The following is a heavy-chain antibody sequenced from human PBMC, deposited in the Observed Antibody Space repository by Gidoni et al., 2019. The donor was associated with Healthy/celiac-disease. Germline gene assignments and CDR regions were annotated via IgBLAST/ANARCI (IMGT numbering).Heavy chain of an antibody. J-gene: IGHJ4*02. V-gene: IGHV4-34*01. D-gene: IGHD3-3*01. Sequence: QVQLQHWRAGLLKPSATLSLPSAVYGGSFTCYYWSWIRQPPGQGLEWIGEINHSGSTNYNQSLKSRVTISVDTSKNQFSLKLSSVTAADTAVYYCARAKYYDFWSGYYTLDYWGQGTLVTVSS. CDR2: INHSGST. CDR1: GGSFTCYY. CDR3: ARAKYYDFWSGYYTLDY.